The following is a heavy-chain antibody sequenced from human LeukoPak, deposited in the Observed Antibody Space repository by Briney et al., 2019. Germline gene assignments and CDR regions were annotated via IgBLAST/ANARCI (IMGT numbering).Heavy chain of an antibody. V-gene: IGHV3-53*01. CDR3: ARGAWFGEEFYY. D-gene: IGHD3-10*01. CDR1: GFTVSSNY. Sequence: LAGGSLRLSCAASGFTVSSNYMSWVRQAPGKGLEWVSVIYSGGSTYYADSVKGRFTISRDNSKNTLYLQMNSLRAEDTAVYYCARGAWFGEEFYYWGQGTLVTVSS. CDR2: IYSGGST. J-gene: IGHJ4*02.